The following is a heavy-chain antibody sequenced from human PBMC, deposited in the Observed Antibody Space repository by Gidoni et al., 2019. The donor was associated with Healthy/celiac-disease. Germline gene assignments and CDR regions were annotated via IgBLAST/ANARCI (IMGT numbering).Heavy chain of an antibody. CDR1: GGSCSSYY. D-gene: IGHD3-10*01. CDR3: ARRKITMVRGVKVGFDY. CDR2: INHSGST. J-gene: IGHJ4*02. Sequence: QVQLQQWGAGLLKPSETLSLTVAVYGGSCSSYYWSWNRKPPGKGLGWIGEINHSGSTNYNPSLKSRVTIAVDTSKNQCSLKLSSVTAADTAVYYCARRKITMVRGVKVGFDYWGQGTLVTVSS. V-gene: IGHV4-34*01.